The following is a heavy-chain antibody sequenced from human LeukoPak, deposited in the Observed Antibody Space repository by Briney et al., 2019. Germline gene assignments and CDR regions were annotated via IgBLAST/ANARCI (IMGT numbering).Heavy chain of an antibody. D-gene: IGHD3-3*01. CDR3: AAQPEGWITIFGVVTGMDV. V-gene: IGHV4-4*02. J-gene: IGHJ6*02. Sequence: SETLSLTCAVSGGSISSSNWWSWVRQPPGKGLEWIGEIYHSGSTNYNPSLKSRVTISVDKSKNQFSLKLSSVTAADTAVYYCAAQPEGWITIFGVVTGMDVWGQGTTVTVSS. CDR2: IYHSGST. CDR1: GGSISSSNW.